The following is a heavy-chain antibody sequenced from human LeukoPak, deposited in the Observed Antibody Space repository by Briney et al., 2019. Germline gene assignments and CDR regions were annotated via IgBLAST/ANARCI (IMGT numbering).Heavy chain of an antibody. CDR3: ARHRDYYDS. J-gene: IGHJ4*01. CDR1: GASINNNF. V-gene: IGHV4-59*08. CDR2: IYSSGSA. Sequence: SETLSLTCTVSGASINNNFWTWIRQPPGKGLEWIGYIYSSGSANYNPSLKSRVIISGDTSKNQISLNLTSVTAADPALYFCARHRDYYDSWGHGTLVTVSS. D-gene: IGHD3-22*01.